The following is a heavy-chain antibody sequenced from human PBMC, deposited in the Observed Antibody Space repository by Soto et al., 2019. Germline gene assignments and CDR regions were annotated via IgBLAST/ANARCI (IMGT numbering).Heavy chain of an antibody. V-gene: IGHV1-24*01. Sequence: ASVKVSCKVSGYTLTELSMHWVRQAPGKGLEWMGGFDPEDGETIYAQKFQGRVTVTEDTSTDTAYMELSSLRSEDTAVYYCATSQAPSGKGGNFDYWGQGTLVTVPQ. CDR2: FDPEDGET. CDR3: ATSQAPSGKGGNFDY. D-gene: IGHD6-13*01. J-gene: IGHJ4*02. CDR1: GYTLTELS.